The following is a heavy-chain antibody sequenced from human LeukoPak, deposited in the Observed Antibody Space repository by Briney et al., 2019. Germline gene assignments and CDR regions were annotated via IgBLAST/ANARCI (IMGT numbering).Heavy chain of an antibody. V-gene: IGHV4-39*01. D-gene: IGHD6-13*01. J-gene: IGHJ4*02. CDR3: ATGRAAAGQYYFDY. CDR2: ISYSGST. Sequence: SETLSLTCTVSGGSTSNSIYYWAWIRHPPGKGLEGIGTISYSGSTYYNPSLKSRVTISVDTSKNQFSLKLNSVTAADTAVYYCATGRAAAGQYYFDYWGQGTLVTVSS. CDR1: GGSTSNSIYY.